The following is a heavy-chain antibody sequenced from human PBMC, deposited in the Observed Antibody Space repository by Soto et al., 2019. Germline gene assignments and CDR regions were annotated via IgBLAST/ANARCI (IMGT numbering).Heavy chain of an antibody. J-gene: IGHJ6*02. CDR3: VGYSYCYPSIKEEYYYYGMDV. D-gene: IGHD5-18*01. Sequence: TSETLSLTCTVSGGSISSGGYYWSWIRQHPGKGLEWIGYIYYSGSTYYNPSLKSRVTISVDTSKNQFSLKLSSVTAADTAVYYCVGYSYCYPSIKEEYYYYGMDVWGHGTTVTVSS. CDR2: IYYSGST. V-gene: IGHV4-31*03. CDR1: GGSISSGGYY.